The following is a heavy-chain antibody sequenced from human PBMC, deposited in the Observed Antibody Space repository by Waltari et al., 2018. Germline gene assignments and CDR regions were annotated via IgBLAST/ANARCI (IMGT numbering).Heavy chain of an antibody. CDR2: INAGNGNT. V-gene: IGHV1-3*01. Sequence: QVQLVQSGAEVKKPGASVKVSCKASGYTFTSHAMHWVRQAPGQRLEWMGWINAGNGNTKYSQKFQGRVTITRDTSASTAYMELSSLRSEDTAVYYCARPVVPAGKYFQHWGQGTLVTVSS. D-gene: IGHD2-2*01. CDR3: ARPVVPAGKYFQH. CDR1: GYTFTSHA. J-gene: IGHJ1*01.